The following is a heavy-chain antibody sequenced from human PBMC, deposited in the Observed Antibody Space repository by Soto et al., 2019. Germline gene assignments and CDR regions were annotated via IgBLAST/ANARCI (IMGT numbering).Heavy chain of an antibody. CDR3: ADMRGQWLPRD. V-gene: IGHV4-34*01. CDR2: INHSGST. J-gene: IGHJ4*02. Sequence: PSETLSLTCTVSGGSISSYYWTWIRQPPGTGLEWIGEINHSGSTNYNPSLKSRVTISVDTSKNQFSLRLSSVTAADTAVYYCADMRGQWLPRDWGQGILVTVSS. CDR1: GGSISSYY. D-gene: IGHD6-19*01.